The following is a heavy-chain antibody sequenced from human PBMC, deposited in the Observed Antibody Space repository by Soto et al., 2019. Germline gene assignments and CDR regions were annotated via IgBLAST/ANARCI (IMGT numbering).Heavy chain of an antibody. Sequence: LKISCKGSGYSFTSYWIGWVRQMPGKGLEWMGIIYPGDSDTRYSPSFQGQVTISADKSISTAYLQWSSLKASDTAMYYCARQGREPNEGFDYWGQGTLVTVSS. CDR1: GYSFTSYW. J-gene: IGHJ4*02. CDR3: ARQGREPNEGFDY. D-gene: IGHD1-26*01. CDR2: IYPGDSDT. V-gene: IGHV5-51*01.